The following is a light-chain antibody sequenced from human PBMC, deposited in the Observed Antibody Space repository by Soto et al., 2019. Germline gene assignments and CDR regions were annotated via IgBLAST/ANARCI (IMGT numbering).Light chain of an antibody. CDR2: VGS. CDR1: QSLLQSNGYNY. CDR3: MHAPQSSST. J-gene: IGKJ2*01. Sequence: DIVMTQSPLSLSVTPGEPASISCRSSQSLLQSNGYNYLAWYLQKPGQAPQHLFYVGSNRASGVPDRFIGSGSGTDFTLKISRVEAEDVGVYYCMHAPQSSSTFGQGTKLEIK. V-gene: IGKV2-28*01.